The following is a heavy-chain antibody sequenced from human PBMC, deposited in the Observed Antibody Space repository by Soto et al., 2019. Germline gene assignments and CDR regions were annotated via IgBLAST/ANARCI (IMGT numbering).Heavy chain of an antibody. CDR2: IIPMFDTT. J-gene: IGHJ4*02. CDR3: TRHRGYSSGYWGQDF. CDR1: GGAFGSYA. Sequence: QVQLVQSGAEVKKPGSSVKVSCKASGGAFGSYAINWVRQAPGQGLEWMGGIIPMFDTTNYAQRFQGRVTVTADESTSTVYLELTRLRSEDTAMYYCTRHRGYSSGYWGQDFWGQGTRVTVSS. V-gene: IGHV1-69*01. D-gene: IGHD5-12*01.